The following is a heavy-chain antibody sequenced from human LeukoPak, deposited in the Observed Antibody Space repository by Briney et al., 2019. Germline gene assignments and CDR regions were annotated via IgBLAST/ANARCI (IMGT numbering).Heavy chain of an antibody. CDR3: ARGTTMVRGTSGY. CDR2: MNPNSGST. Sequence: ASVKVSCKASGYTFISYGINWVRQATGQGLEWMGWMNPNSGSTGYAQKFQGRVTMTRNTSISTAYMELSSLRSEDTGVYYCARGTTMVRGTSGYWGQGILVTVSS. D-gene: IGHD3-10*01. J-gene: IGHJ4*02. V-gene: IGHV1-8*01. CDR1: GYTFISYG.